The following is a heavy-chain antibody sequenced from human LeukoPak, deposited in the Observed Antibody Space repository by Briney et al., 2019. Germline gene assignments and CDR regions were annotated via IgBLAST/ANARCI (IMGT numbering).Heavy chain of an antibody. J-gene: IGHJ4*02. V-gene: IGHV3-7*01. Sequence: PGGSLRLSCEASGLTLSDDWMSWVRQAPGKGLEWVANINQDGSAKYYVDSVKGRFTISRDNADSSLYLQMNALRADDTAMYYCATSHHTSSGQNFDYWGQGTLVSVSS. CDR2: INQDGSAK. D-gene: IGHD6-25*01. CDR3: ATSHHTSSGQNFDY. CDR1: GLTLSDDW.